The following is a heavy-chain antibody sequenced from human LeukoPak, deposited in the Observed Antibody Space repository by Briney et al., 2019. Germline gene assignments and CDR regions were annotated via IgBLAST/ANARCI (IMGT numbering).Heavy chain of an antibody. CDR2: ISGSDNTI. CDR1: GFTFSSYS. J-gene: IGHJ4*02. D-gene: IGHD5-12*01. V-gene: IGHV3-48*02. Sequence: GESLRLSCAASGFTFSSYSMNWVRQAPGKGLEWVSYISGSDNTIYYADSVKGRFTISRDNARNSLYLQMNSLRDEDTAVYYCARVHRGYSFGRLDYWGQGTLVTVSS. CDR3: ARVHRGYSFGRLDY.